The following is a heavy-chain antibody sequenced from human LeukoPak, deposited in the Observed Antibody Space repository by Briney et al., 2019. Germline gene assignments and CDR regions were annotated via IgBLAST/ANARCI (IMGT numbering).Heavy chain of an antibody. V-gene: IGHV1-69*01. CDR2: IIPIFGTA. CDR1: GGTFSSYA. CDR3: ARDLLRYFDWSPLYYFDY. Sequence: WASVKVSCKASGGTFSSYAISWVRQAPGQGLEWMGGIIPIFGTANYAQKFQGRVTITADESTSTAYMELSSLRSEDTAVYYCARDLLRYFDWSPLYYFDYWGQGTLVTVSS. D-gene: IGHD3-9*01. J-gene: IGHJ4*02.